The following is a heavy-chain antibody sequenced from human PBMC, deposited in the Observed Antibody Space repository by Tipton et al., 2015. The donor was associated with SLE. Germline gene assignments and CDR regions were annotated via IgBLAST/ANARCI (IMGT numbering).Heavy chain of an antibody. Sequence: VQLVQSGGGLVKSGGSLSLSCPASGFTFSSYTMNWVRQAPGKGLEWVPSISGDSRYKFYADSLKGRFTIPRDNAKTSLYLQVNSLRADHTAVYYCARDFWSGPSIEYFPHWGQGTLVIVSS. V-gene: IGHV3-21*01. J-gene: IGHJ1*01. CDR1: GFTFSSYT. CDR2: ISGDSRYK. CDR3: ARDFWSGPSIEYFPH. D-gene: IGHD3-3*01.